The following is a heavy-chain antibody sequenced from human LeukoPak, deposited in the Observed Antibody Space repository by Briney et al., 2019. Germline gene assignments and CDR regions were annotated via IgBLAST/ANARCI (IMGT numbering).Heavy chain of an antibody. D-gene: IGHD6-13*01. CDR2: IYYSGST. Sequence: SETLSLTCTVSGGSISTYYWNWIRQPLGKGLEWIGYIYYSGSTNYNPPLKSRVTISVDTSKNQFSLKLNSVTAADTAVYYCARSGGYSSSWSLWGQGTLVTVSS. CDR1: GGSISTYY. CDR3: ARSGGYSSSWSL. J-gene: IGHJ4*02. V-gene: IGHV4-59*01.